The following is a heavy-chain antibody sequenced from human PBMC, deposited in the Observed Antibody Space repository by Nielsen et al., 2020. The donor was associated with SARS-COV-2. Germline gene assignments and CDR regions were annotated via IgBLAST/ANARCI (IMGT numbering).Heavy chain of an antibody. Sequence: SETLSLTCAVYGGSFSGYYWSWIRQPPGKGLEWIGEINHSGSSNYNPSLKSRITISVDTSKNQFSLKLSSVTAADTAVYYCARGGIAAAGTRLLWYWYFDLWGRGTLVTVSS. CDR2: INHSGSS. CDR1: GGSFSGYY. J-gene: IGHJ2*01. CDR3: ARGGIAAAGTRLLWYWYFDL. V-gene: IGHV4-34*01. D-gene: IGHD6-13*01.